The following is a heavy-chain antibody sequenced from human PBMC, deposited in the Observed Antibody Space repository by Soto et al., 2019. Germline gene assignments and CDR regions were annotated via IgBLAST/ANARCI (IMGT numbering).Heavy chain of an antibody. V-gene: IGHV1-69*06. CDR2: IIPIFGTA. CDR3: ARGLLKLVTAIPYGMDV. Sequence: ASVKVSCKASGGTFSSYAISWVRQAPGQGLEWMGGIIPIFGTANYAQKFQGRVTITADKSTSTAYMELSSLRSEDTAVYYCARGLLKLVTAIPYGMDVWGQGTMVTVSS. CDR1: GGTFSSYA. J-gene: IGHJ6*02. D-gene: IGHD2-21*02.